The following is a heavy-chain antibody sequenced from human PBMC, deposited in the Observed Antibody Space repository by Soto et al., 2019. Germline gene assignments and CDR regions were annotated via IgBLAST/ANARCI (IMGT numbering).Heavy chain of an antibody. CDR1: GYTFTSYY. J-gene: IGHJ4*02. V-gene: IGHV1-46*03. D-gene: IGHD3-22*01. CDR3: ARENDSSVYYYLLFDY. CDR2: INPSGGST. Sequence: ASVKVSCKASGYTFTSYYMHWVRQAPGQGLEWMGIINPSGGSTSYAQKFQGRVTMTRDTSTSTVYMELSSLRSEDTAVYYCARENDSSVYYYLLFDYWGQGTLVTVSS.